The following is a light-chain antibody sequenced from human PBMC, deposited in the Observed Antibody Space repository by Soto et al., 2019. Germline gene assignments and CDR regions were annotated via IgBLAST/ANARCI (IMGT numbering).Light chain of an antibody. J-gene: IGLJ6*01. CDR3: SSYTRSSTYV. CDR2: DVS. V-gene: IGLV2-14*01. Sequence: QSALTQPASVSGSPGQSITISCTGTSSDVGGYNYVSWYQQHPGKAPKLMIYDVSNRPSGVSNRFSGSKSGNTASLTISGLQAEDEADYYCSSYTRSSTYVFGSGRKGTV. CDR1: SSDVGGYNY.